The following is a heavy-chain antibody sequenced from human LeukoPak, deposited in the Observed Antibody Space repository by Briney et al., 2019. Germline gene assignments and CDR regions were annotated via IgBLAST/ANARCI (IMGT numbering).Heavy chain of an antibody. D-gene: IGHD3-16*01. Sequence: PGGSLRLSCAASGFTVGTNYINWVRQAPGKGLEWVSVIHSGGGTDYAESVKGRFTISRDTSKSTVFLQMNSLRVEDTAVYFCARLRGYATYYFDYWGRGTLVTVSS. CDR2: IHSGGGT. V-gene: IGHV3-66*02. CDR1: GFTVGTNY. J-gene: IGHJ4*02. CDR3: ARLRGYATYYFDY.